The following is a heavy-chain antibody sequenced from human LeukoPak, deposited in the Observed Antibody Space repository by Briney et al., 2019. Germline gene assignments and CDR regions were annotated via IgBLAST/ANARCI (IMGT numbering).Heavy chain of an antibody. J-gene: IGHJ5*02. CDR1: GFPFSASA. V-gene: IGHV3-23*01. CDR3: ATVKYDYGDPVGWFDP. D-gene: IGHD4-17*01. CDR2: ILSTGTT. Sequence: RSGGSLRLSCAASGFPFSASAMTWVRQAPGKGLEWVSHILSTGTTYYADSVRGRFTISRDNSKNTLYLLMTSLRADDTAVYYCATVKYDYGDPVGWFDPWGQGTLVTVSS.